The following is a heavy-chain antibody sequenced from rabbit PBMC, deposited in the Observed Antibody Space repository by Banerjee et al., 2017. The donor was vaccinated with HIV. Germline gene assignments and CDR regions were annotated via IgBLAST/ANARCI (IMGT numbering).Heavy chain of an antibody. CDR2: IDTASSGTT. J-gene: IGHJ4*01. D-gene: IGHD2-1*01. CDR3: ARGAGHADYGDASL. CDR1: GFSFSNKYV. Sequence: QQQLEESGGGLVKPEGSLTLSCTASGFSFSNKYVMCWVRQAPGKGLEWIACIDTASSGTTYFATWAQGRFTISKISSTTVTLQMTSLTAADTATYFCARGAGHADYGDASLWGPGTLVTVS. V-gene: IGHV1S45*01.